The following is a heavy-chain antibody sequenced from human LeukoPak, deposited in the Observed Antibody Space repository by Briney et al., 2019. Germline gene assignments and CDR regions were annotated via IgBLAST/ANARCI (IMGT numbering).Heavy chain of an antibody. D-gene: IGHD2-2*01. CDR2: INHSGST. J-gene: IGHJ5*02. CDR3: ARGRRQLLFSRGFDP. Sequence: GSLRLSCAASGFTFSSYSMNWVRQPPGKGLEWIGEINHSGSTNYNPSLKSRVTISVDTSKNQFSLKLSSVTAADTAVYYCARGRRQLLFSRGFDPWGQGTLVTVSS. V-gene: IGHV4-34*01. CDR1: GFTFSSYS.